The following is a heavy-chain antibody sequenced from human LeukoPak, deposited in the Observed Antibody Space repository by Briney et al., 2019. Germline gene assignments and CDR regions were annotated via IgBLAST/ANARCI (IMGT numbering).Heavy chain of an antibody. J-gene: IGHJ4*02. Sequence: SETLSLTCAVYGGSFSGYYWSWIRQPPGKGLEWIGKINHSGSTNYNPSLKSRVTISVDTSKNQFSLKLSSVTAADTAVYYCARQASSNEYCSSTSCYRGFDYWGQGTLVTVSS. CDR3: ARQASSNEYCSSTSCYRGFDY. D-gene: IGHD2-2*02. CDR1: GGSFSGYY. CDR2: INHSGST. V-gene: IGHV4-34*01.